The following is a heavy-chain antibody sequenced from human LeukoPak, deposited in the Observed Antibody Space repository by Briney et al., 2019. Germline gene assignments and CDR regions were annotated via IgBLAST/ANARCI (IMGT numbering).Heavy chain of an antibody. CDR1: GGSFSGYY. J-gene: IGHJ5*02. CDR3: ARGAGNCSGGSCYDH. V-gene: IGHV4-34*01. CDR2: INHSGST. D-gene: IGHD2-15*01. Sequence: SETLSLTCAVYGGSFSGYYWSWIRQPPGKGLEWIGDINHSGSTNYNPTLKSRVTKSVDTSKNQFSLKLSSVTAADTAVYYCARGAGNCSGGSCYDHWGQGTLVTVSS.